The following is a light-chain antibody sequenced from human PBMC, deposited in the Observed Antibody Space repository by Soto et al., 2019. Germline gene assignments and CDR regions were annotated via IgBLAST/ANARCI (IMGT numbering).Light chain of an antibody. V-gene: IGKV3-20*01. J-gene: IGKJ1*01. CDR3: QQYCXSGT. CDR2: GAS. Sequence: EIVLTQSPGTLSLSPGEIATLSCRAIQSVSNNDLAWYQQKPGQATRLLIYGASNRATGIPDRFSGSGSGTDFTLPISRLEPDDFAVHYCQQYCXSGTSGQGTTV. CDR1: QSVSNND.